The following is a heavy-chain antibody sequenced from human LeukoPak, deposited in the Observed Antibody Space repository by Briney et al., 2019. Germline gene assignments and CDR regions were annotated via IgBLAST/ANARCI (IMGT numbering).Heavy chain of an antibody. J-gene: IGHJ4*02. CDR2: INWNGGST. Sequence: PGGSLRLSCVASGFTFDDYGIGWVRQAPGKGLEWVSRINWNGGSTDYADSVKGRFTISRDNAKNSVYLQMSSLRVEDTALYHCVLTSGSGSYRGYLNYWGQGTLVTVSS. CDR1: GFTFDDYG. D-gene: IGHD3-10*01. V-gene: IGHV3-20*01. CDR3: VLTSGSGSYRGYLNY.